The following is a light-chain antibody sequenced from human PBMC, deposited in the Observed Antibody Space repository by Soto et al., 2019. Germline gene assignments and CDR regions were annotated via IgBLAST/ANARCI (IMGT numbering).Light chain of an antibody. Sequence: QSALTQPASVSGSPGQSITISCTGTSSDVGLYNLVSWYQQHPGKAPKLIIYEVSKWPSGVSNRFSGSKSGNTAALTISGLQAEDEADYYCCPYAGSTTYVVFGGGTKLTVL. CDR1: SSDVGLYNL. J-gene: IGLJ2*01. CDR3: CPYAGSTTYVV. CDR2: EVS. V-gene: IGLV2-23*02.